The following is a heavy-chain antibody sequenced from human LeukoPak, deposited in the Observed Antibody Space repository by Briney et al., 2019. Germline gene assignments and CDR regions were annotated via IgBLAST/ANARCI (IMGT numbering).Heavy chain of an antibody. CDR2: ISAYNGNT. Sequence: ASVKVSCKASGYTFTSYGISWVRQAPGQGLEWMGWISAYNGNTNYAQKLQGRVTMTTDTSTSTAHMELRSLRSDDTAVYYCASFAGGYYGSGSYYNSPNDYWGQGTLVTVSS. V-gene: IGHV1-18*01. D-gene: IGHD3-10*01. J-gene: IGHJ4*02. CDR1: GYTFTSYG. CDR3: ASFAGGYYGSGSYYNSPNDY.